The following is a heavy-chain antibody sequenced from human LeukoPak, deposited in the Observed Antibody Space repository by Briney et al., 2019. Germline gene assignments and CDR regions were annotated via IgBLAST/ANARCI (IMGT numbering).Heavy chain of an antibody. CDR3: ARSPTYFYDGSGYPRGFDY. Sequence: PSETLSLTCTVSGGSVSSYYWTWIRQPPGKGLEWIGYIYYSGDTNYNPSLKSRVTISVDTSKNQFSPKLISVTAADTAVYYCARSPTYFYDGSGYPRGFDYWGQGTPVTVSS. J-gene: IGHJ4*02. V-gene: IGHV4-59*02. CDR2: IYYSGDT. CDR1: GGSVSSYY. D-gene: IGHD3-22*01.